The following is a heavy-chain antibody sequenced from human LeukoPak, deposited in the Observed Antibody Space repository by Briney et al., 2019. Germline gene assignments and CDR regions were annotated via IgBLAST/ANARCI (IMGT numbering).Heavy chain of an antibody. D-gene: IGHD1-1*01. CDR1: GGTFSSYD. J-gene: IGHJ4*02. CDR3: ARTDGTQDFQF. V-gene: IGHV1-69*05. CDR2: IIPMFGTA. Sequence: GASVKVSCKASGGTFSSYDISWVRQAPGQGLEWMGGIIPMFGTANYAQKFQGRVTMTRDMSTSTVYMELSSLRSDDTAVYYCARTDGTQDFQFWGQGTLVTASS.